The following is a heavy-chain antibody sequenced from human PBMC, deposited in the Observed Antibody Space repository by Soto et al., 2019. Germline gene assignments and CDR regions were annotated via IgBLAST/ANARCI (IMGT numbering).Heavy chain of an antibody. D-gene: IGHD6-13*01. CDR2: ISWNSGSI. J-gene: IGHJ4*02. CDR1: GFTFDDYA. Sequence: PGGSLRLSCAASGFTFDDYAMHWVRQAPGKGLEWVSGISWNSGSIGYADSVKGRFTISRDNAKNSLYLQMNSLRAEDTALYYCATRMYSTSWFYFVSWGQGTLVTVSS. V-gene: IGHV3-9*01. CDR3: ATRMYSTSWFYFVS.